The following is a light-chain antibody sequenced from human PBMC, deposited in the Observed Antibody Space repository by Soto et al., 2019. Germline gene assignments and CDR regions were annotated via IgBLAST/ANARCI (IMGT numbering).Light chain of an antibody. CDR3: QQYYDFRT. V-gene: IGKV1-5*03. Sequence: IQMTQSPSTLSGSVGDRVTITCRASQGGSTWLAWYQHKPGQAPKLLIDEASKLQSGVPSRFSASGSVRDFTLTITRLQPEDSATYYCQQYYDFRTFGQGTKVEIK. CDR2: EAS. CDR1: QGGSTW. J-gene: IGKJ1*01.